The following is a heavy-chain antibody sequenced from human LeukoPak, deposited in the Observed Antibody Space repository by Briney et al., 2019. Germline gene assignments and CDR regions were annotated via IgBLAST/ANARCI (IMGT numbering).Heavy chain of an antibody. CDR2: ISSSGSTI. Sequence: GGSLRLSFAASGFTFSSYEMNWVRQAPGKGLEWVSYISSSGSTIYYADSVKGRFTISRDNAKNSLYLQMNSLRAEDTAVYYCAREDGDGYDSSGSFDYWGQGTLVTVSS. D-gene: IGHD3-22*01. J-gene: IGHJ4*02. CDR1: GFTFSSYE. V-gene: IGHV3-48*03. CDR3: AREDGDGYDSSGSFDY.